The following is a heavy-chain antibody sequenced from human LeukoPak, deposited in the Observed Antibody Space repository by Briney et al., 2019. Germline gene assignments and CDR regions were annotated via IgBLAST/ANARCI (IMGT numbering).Heavy chain of an antibody. CDR2: VSANGATT. V-gene: IGHV3-48*03. D-gene: IGHD6-19*01. CDR3: AIGGEGSGTYFGH. CDR1: GFSFGLYE. Sequence: GALSLSCAASGFSFGLYEMNWVRRAPGRGLEWISYVSANGATTYYAESLRGRFSISRDNAKTSLSLQMTSLRVEDRAVYYCAIGGEGSGTYFGHWGQGTLVTVFS. J-gene: IGHJ1*01.